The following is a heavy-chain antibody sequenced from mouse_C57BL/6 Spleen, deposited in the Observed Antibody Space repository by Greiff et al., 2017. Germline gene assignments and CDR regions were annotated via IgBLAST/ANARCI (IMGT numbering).Heavy chain of an antibody. CDR1: GFTFSSYA. V-gene: IGHV5-4*01. CDR3: ARDSDYYDYDVYFDY. J-gene: IGHJ2*01. CDR2: ISDGGSYT. D-gene: IGHD2-4*01. Sequence: EVQGVESGGGLVKPGGSLKLSCAASGFTFSSYAMSWVRQTPEKRLAWVATISDGGSYTYYPDTVKGRFTISSDNAKNNLYLQMSHLKSEDTAMYYCARDSDYYDYDVYFDYWGQGTTLTVSS.